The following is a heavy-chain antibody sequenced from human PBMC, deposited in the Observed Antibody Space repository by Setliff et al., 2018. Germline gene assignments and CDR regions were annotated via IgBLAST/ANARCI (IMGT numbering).Heavy chain of an antibody. CDR1: GFTFSSYW. D-gene: IGHD3-16*01. V-gene: IGHV4-39*01. Sequence: TGGSLRLSCAASGFTFSSYWMSWIRQPPGKGLEWIGSIYYSGSTYYTPSLKSRVTISVDTSRNQFSLKLSSVTAADTAVYYCARLGGSSGSGGFYYYYYYMDVWGKGTTVTVSS. CDR3: ARLGGSSGSGGFYYYYYYMDV. CDR2: IYYSGST. J-gene: IGHJ6*03.